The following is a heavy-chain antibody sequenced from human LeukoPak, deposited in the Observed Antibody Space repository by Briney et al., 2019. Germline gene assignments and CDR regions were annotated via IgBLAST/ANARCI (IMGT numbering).Heavy chain of an antibody. CDR2: ISSSSSYI. D-gene: IGHD2-15*01. CDR1: GFTFSSYS. CDR3: ARDRLYCSGGSCYESYYYYMDV. V-gene: IGHV3-21*01. J-gene: IGHJ6*03. Sequence: PGGSLRLSCAASGFTFSSYSMNWVRQAPGKGLEWVSSISSSSSYIYYADSVKGRFTISRDNAKNSLYLQMNSLRAEDTAVYYCARDRLYCSGGSCYESYYYYMDVWGKGTTVTVSS.